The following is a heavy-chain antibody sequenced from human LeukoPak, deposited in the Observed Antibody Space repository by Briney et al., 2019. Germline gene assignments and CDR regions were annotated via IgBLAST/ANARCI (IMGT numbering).Heavy chain of an antibody. CDR2: MNPNSGNT. V-gene: IGHV1-8*01. CDR3: ARGRGVLLWFGESFDY. J-gene: IGHJ4*02. Sequence: ASVKVSCKASGYTFTNYDINWVRQATGQGLEWMGWMNPNSGNTGYAQKFQGRVTMTRNTSISTAYMELSSLRSEDTAVYYCARGRGVLLWFGESFDYWGQGTLVTVSS. CDR1: GYTFTNYD. D-gene: IGHD3-10*01.